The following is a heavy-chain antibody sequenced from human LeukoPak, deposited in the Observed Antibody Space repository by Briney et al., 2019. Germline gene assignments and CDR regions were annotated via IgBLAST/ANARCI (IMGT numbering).Heavy chain of an antibody. CDR1: GFTFSSYA. Sequence: GGSLRLSCAASGFTFSSYAMHWVRQAPGKGLEWVTIISYDGSNKYYADSVKGRFTISRDSSKKTLYLQMNSLSGDDTAVYYCAKDLTGAIGTRYFDYWGQGTLVTVPS. CDR2: ISYDGSNK. V-gene: IGHV3-30*04. D-gene: IGHD6-13*01. J-gene: IGHJ4*02. CDR3: AKDLTGAIGTRYFDY.